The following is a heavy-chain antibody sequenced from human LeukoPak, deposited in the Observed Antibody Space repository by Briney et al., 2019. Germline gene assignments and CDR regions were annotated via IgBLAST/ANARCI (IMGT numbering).Heavy chain of an antibody. J-gene: IGHJ4*02. V-gene: IGHV4-39*07. D-gene: IGHD5-18*01. CDR3: ARDYTGYSYGVDY. CDR1: GGSISGSSYY. CDR2: IYYSGST. Sequence: SETLSLTCTVSGGSISGSSYYWGWIRQPPGKGLEWIGSIYYSGSTYYNPSLKSRVTISVDTSKNQFSLKLSSVTAADTAVYYCARDYTGYSYGVDYWGQGTLVTVSS.